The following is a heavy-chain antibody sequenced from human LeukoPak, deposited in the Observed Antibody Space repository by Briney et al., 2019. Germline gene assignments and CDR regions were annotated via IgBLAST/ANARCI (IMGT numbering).Heavy chain of an antibody. D-gene: IGHD6-19*01. Sequence: KTSETLSLTCTVSDYSISSGYYWGWIRQPPGKGLEWTGSIFQSGHTYYSPSLKSRVTISVDTSNNRFSLKLSSVTAADTAVYYCARDWGYSSGWYRQGGFDYWGQGTLVTVSS. CDR1: DYSISSGYY. J-gene: IGHJ4*02. CDR3: ARDWGYSSGWYRQGGFDY. V-gene: IGHV4-38-2*02. CDR2: IFQSGHT.